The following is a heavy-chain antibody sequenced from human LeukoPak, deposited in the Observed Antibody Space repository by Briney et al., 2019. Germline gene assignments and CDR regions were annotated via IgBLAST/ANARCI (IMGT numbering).Heavy chain of an antibody. J-gene: IGHJ4*02. CDR2: IYYSGST. CDR3: ARDSDGVGANYYFDY. CDR1: GGSISNYY. D-gene: IGHD1-26*01. V-gene: IGHV4-59*12. Sequence: SETLSLTCTVSGGSISNYYWSWIRQPPGKGLEWIGYIYYSGSTNYNPSLKSRVTISVDTSKNQFSLKLSSVTAAGTAVYYCARDSDGVGANYYFDYWGQGTLVTVSS.